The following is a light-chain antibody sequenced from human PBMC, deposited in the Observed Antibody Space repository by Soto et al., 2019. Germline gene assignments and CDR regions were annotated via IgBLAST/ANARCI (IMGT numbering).Light chain of an antibody. Sequence: QSVLTQPPSVSGAPGQRVTISCTGSRSNIGAGYDVHWYQQLPGTAPKLLIYGNSNRPSGVPDRFSDSKSGTSASLAITGLQAEDEADYYCQSYDSSLSGYVVFGGGTKVTVL. V-gene: IGLV1-40*01. CDR1: RSNIGAGYD. CDR3: QSYDSSLSGYVV. CDR2: GNS. J-gene: IGLJ2*01.